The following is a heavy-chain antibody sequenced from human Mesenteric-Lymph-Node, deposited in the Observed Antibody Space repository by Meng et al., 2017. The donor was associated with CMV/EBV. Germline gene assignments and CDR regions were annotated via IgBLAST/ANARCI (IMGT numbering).Heavy chain of an antibody. CDR1: GYTFTSYY. V-gene: IGHV1-46*01. D-gene: IGHD4-23*01. CDR2: INPSGGST. CDR3: ARDIGGNADY. J-gene: IGHJ4*02. Sequence: NVSCKASGYTFTSYYMHWVRQAPGQGLEWMGIINPSGGSTSYAQKFQGRVTMTRDTSTSTVYMELSSLRSEDTAVYYCARDIGGNADYWGQGTLVTVSS.